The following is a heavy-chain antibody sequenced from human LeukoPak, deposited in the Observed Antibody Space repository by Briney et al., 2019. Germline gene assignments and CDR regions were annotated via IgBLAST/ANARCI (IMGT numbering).Heavy chain of an antibody. CDR2: IYYSMSA. CDR1: GDSISSHY. CDR3: ARGRGVFDV. J-gene: IGHJ3*01. V-gene: IGHV4-59*11. Sequence: PSETLSLTCTVSGDSISSHYWSWIRQPPGKGLEWIGYIYYSMSADYNPSLKSRVAISVDTSKNLFSLKLSSVTAADTAVYYCARGRGVFDVWGQGTLVTVSS. D-gene: IGHD3-10*01.